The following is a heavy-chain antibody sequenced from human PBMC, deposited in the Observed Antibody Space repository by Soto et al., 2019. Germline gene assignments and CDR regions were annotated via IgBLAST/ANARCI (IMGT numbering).Heavy chain of an antibody. CDR3: ARGGNRYSNVASGVGGFDF. D-gene: IGHD5-12*01. CDR1: GASISSSY. CDR2: VYHTGAT. Sequence: SETLSLTCTVSGASISSSYWSWIRQSPERGLEWTAYVYHTGATNYNPSLKSRVTISLDTSKGQFSLNLTSLTTADTAVYFCARGGNRYSNVASGVGGFDFWGQGSLVTVSS. V-gene: IGHV4-59*01. J-gene: IGHJ4*02.